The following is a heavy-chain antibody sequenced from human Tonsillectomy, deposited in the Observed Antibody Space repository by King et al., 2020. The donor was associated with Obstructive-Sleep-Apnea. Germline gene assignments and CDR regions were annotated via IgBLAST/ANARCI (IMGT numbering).Heavy chain of an antibody. CDR2: ISSSSTYV. Sequence: VQLVESGGGLVKPGGSLRLSCAASGFTFSTYSMNWVRQAPGKGLEWVASISSSSTYVYYADSVKGRFTISRDNAKNSQYLQMNSLRAEDTAVVYCARGDYQDSRAYYSINYWGQGTLVTVSS. V-gene: IGHV3-21*01. J-gene: IGHJ4*02. CDR1: GFTFSTYS. CDR3: ARGDYQDSRAYYSINY. D-gene: IGHD3-22*01.